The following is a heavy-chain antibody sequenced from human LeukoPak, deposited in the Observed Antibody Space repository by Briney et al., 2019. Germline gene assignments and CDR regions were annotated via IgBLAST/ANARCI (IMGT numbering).Heavy chain of an antibody. CDR3: SIRDCIRTDCFYWYFTL. CDR1: GGSISSGGHY. Sequence: PSETLSLTCSVSGGSISSGGHYWSFIRQPPGKGLEWIGSIYYSGSTYYNPSLRSRVTISVDTSKNTFSLKLRSVTAADTAVYYCSIRDCIRTDCFYWYFTLWGRGALLTVSA. J-gene: IGHJ2*01. V-gene: IGHV4-39*07. CDR2: IYYSGST. D-gene: IGHD2-2*01.